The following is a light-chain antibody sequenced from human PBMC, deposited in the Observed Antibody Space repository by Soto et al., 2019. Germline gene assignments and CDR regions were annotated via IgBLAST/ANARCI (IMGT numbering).Light chain of an antibody. J-gene: IGLJ2*01. V-gene: IGLV1-40*01. CDR2: GNT. Sequence: QSVLTLPPSVSGAPGQRVTISCTGSSSNIGTAYDVHWYQQFPGVAPKLLIYGNTNRPSGVPDRFSGSRSGTSASLAITGLQAEDEADYYCQTYDISLSSVVFGGGTKVTVL. CDR3: QTYDISLSSVV. CDR1: SSNIGTAYD.